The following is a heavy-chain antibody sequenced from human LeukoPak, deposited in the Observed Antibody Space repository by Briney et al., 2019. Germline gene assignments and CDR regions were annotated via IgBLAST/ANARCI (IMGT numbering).Heavy chain of an antibody. CDR3: ARAGSYSSSWYSYYYYYGMDV. CDR2: IYYSGST. CDR1: GGFISSYY. Sequence: PSETLSLTCTVSGGFISSYYWTWIRQPPGKGLEWIGYIYYSGSTNYNPSLKSRVTISVDTSKNQFSLKLSSVTAADTAVYYCARAGSYSSSWYSYYYYYGMDVWGQGTTVTVSS. J-gene: IGHJ6*02. V-gene: IGHV4-59*01. D-gene: IGHD6-13*01.